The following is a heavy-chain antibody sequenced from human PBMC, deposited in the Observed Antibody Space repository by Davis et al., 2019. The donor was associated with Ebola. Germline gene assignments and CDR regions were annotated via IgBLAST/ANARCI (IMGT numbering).Heavy chain of an antibody. CDR1: GFTFSSYG. CDR2: IRSKANSYAT. D-gene: IGHD4-17*01. V-gene: IGHV3-73*01. Sequence: AGSLRLSCAASGFTFSSYGMHCVRQASGKGLEWAGRIRSKANSYATAYAASVKGRFTISRDDSKNTAYLQMNSLKTEDTAVYYCTSETTVIDYWGQGTLVTASS. J-gene: IGHJ4*02. CDR3: TSETTVIDY.